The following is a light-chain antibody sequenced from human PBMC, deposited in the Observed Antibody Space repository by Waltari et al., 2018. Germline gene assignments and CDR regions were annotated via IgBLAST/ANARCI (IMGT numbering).Light chain of an antibody. CDR2: SNN. CDR3: AAWDDSLIYV. CDR1: SSNIGSNT. Sequence: QSVLTQPPSASGTPGQRVPISCSGSSSNIGSNTVNWYQQLPGTAPKLLTYSNNQRPSGVPDRFSGSKSGTSASLAISGLQSEDEADYYCAAWDDSLIYVFGTGTKVTVL. J-gene: IGLJ1*01. V-gene: IGLV1-44*01.